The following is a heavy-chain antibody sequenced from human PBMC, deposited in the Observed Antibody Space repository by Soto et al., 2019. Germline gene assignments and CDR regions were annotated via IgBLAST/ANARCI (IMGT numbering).Heavy chain of an antibody. V-gene: IGHV1-24*01. CDR2: FDPEDGET. CDR1: GYTLTELS. D-gene: IGHD5-12*01. J-gene: IGHJ3*02. Sequence: ASVKVSCKVSGYTLTELSMHWVRQAPGKGLEWMGGFDPEDGETIYAQKFQGRVTMTEDTSTDTAYMELSSLRSEDTAVYYCATALGYSIALGFGRFYAFDIWGQGTMVTVSS. CDR3: ATALGYSIALGFGRFYAFDI.